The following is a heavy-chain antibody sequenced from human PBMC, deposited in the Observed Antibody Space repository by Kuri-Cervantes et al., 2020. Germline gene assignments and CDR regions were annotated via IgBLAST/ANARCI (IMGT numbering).Heavy chain of an antibody. CDR1: GFSFSGSA. J-gene: IGHJ4*02. D-gene: IGHD6-13*01. Sequence: GESLKISCAASGFSFSGSAMHWVRQASGKGLEWVGRIRSKANSYATAYAASVKGRFTISRDDSKNTAYLQMNSLKTEDTAVYYCARGRRPLHSSSWKHFYFDYWGQGTLVTVSS. CDR2: IRSKANSYAT. V-gene: IGHV3-73*01. CDR3: ARGRRPLHSSSWKHFYFDY.